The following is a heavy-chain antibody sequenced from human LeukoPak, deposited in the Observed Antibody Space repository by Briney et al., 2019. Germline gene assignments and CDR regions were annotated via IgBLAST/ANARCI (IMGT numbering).Heavy chain of an antibody. CDR2: TSAYNGNT. J-gene: IGHJ4*02. Sequence: ASVKVSCKASGYTFTSYGISWVRQAPGQGLEWMGWTSAYNGNTNYAQKLQGRVTMTTDTSTSTAYMELRSLRSDDTAVYYCAREDDITIFGVVINPPDYWGQGTLVTVSS. CDR1: GYTFTSYG. D-gene: IGHD3-3*01. CDR3: AREDDITIFGVVINPPDY. V-gene: IGHV1-18*01.